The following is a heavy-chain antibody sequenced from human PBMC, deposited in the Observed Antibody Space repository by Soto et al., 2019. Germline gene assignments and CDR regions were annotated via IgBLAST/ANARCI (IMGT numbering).Heavy chain of an antibody. D-gene: IGHD2-2*01. CDR1: GFTFSSYG. V-gene: IGHV3-30*18. CDR3: AKVYCSSTSCYDH. J-gene: IGHJ4*02. Sequence: PGGSLRLSCAASGFTFSSYGMHWVRQAPGKGLEWVAVISYDGSNKYYADSVKGRFTISRDNSKNTLYLQMNSLRAEDTAVYYCAKVYCSSTSCYDHWGQGTMVTVYS. CDR2: ISYDGSNK.